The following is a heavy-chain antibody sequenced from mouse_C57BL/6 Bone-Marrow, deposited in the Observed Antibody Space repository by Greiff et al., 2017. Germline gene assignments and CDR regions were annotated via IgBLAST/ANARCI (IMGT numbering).Heavy chain of an antibody. D-gene: IGHD2-4*01. J-gene: IGHJ3*01. CDR3: ARSGDYDDWFAY. CDR1: GYTFTSYG. V-gene: IGHV1-81*01. Sequence: VQLQESGAELARPGASVKLSCKASGYTFTSYGISWVKQRTGQGLEWIGEIYPRSGNTSYNEKFKGKATLTADKSSSTAYMELRSLTSEDSAVYFCARSGDYDDWFAYWGQGTLVTVSA. CDR2: IYPRSGNT.